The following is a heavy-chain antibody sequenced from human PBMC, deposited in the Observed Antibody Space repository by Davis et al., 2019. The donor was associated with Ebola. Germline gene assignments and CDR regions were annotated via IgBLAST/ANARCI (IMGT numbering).Heavy chain of an antibody. Sequence: TFSSYAMSWVRQAPGKGLECIASIFSSGGTYYNPSLKSRVTVSIDTSKNQFSLKLSSVTAADTAVYYCARVASGPWDYYFDFWGQGTLVTVSS. CDR3: ARVASGPWDYYFDF. CDR2: IFSSGGT. J-gene: IGHJ4*02. CDR1: TFSSYA. V-gene: IGHV4-39*01. D-gene: IGHD1-26*01.